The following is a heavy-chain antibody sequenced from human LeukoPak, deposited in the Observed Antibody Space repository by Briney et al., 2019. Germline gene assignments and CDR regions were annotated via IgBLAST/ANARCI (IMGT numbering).Heavy chain of an antibody. D-gene: IGHD3-9*01. J-gene: IGHJ4*02. V-gene: IGHV4-39*01. CDR3: ARSLYDILTGYPLYYFDY. Sequence: PSETLSLTCTVSGGSISSSSYYWGRIRQPPGKGLEWIGSIYYSGSTYYNPSLKSRVTISVDTSKNQFSLKLSSVTAADTAVYYCARSLYDILTGYPLYYFDYWGQGTLVTVSS. CDR2: IYYSGST. CDR1: GGSISSSSYY.